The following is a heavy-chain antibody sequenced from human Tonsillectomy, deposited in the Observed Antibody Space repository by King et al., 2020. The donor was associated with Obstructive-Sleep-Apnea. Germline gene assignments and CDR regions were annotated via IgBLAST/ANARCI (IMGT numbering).Heavy chain of an antibody. D-gene: IGHD4-23*01. CDR3: AGGPVGGYYYLDF. V-gene: IGHV3-74*01. Sequence: VQLVESGGGLLQPGGSLRLSCAASGFTFSNYWMHWVRQAPGKGLVWVSRVNIDGSITNYADSVKGRFTISRDNAKNTLYLQMNSLRAEDTAVYYCAGGPVGGYYYLDFWGQGTLVTVSS. J-gene: IGHJ4*02. CDR2: VNIDGSIT. CDR1: GFTFSNYW.